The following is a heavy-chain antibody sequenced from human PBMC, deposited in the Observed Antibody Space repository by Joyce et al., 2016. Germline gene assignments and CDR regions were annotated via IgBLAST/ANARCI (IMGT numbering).Heavy chain of an antibody. CDR2: IRSKDYGEAT. CDR1: GLTFSDYG. V-gene: IGHV3-49*05. J-gene: IGHJ4*02. CDR3: RAGRDY. Sequence: EVQLVDSGGDLVKPGRSLRLSCTGSGLTFSDYGISWFRHAPGKGMEWVGFIRSKDYGEATEYAASAKGRFTISRDDSKSVAYLNMDSLKAEDTGIYYCRAGRDYWGQGTLVTVSS.